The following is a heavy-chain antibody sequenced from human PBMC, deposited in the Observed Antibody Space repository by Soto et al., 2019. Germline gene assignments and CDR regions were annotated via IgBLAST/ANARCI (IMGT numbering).Heavy chain of an antibody. Sequence: SQTLSLTCAISGDSGSSNRAAWNWIRQSPSRGLEWLGRTYYRSKWYNDYAVSVKSRITINPDTSKNQFSLQLNSVTPEDTAVYYCARVGANWNYGVLAFDIWGQGTMVT. D-gene: IGHD1-7*01. CDR3: ARVGANWNYGVLAFDI. CDR1: GDSGSSNRAA. V-gene: IGHV6-1*01. CDR2: TYYRSKWYN. J-gene: IGHJ3*02.